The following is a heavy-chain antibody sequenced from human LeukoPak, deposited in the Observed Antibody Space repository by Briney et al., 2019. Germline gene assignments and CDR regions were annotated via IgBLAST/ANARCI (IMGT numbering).Heavy chain of an antibody. J-gene: IGHJ4*02. D-gene: IGHD5-12*01. V-gene: IGHV3-20*04. CDR2: INWNGGST. CDR3: ARRGYSGFEGDY. CDR1: GFTFDDYG. Sequence: RPGGSLRLSCAASGFTFDDYGMSWVRQAPGRGLEWVSGINWNGGSTGYADSVKGRFTISRDNAKNSLYLQMNSLRAEDTALYYCARRGYSGFEGDYWGQGTLVTVSS.